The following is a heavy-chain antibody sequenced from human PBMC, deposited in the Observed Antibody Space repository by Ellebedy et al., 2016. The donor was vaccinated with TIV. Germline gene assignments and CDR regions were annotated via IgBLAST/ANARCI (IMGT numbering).Heavy chain of an antibody. CDR2: ISGSGFTT. V-gene: IGHV3-23*01. J-gene: IGHJ4*02. D-gene: IGHD1-26*01. CDR3: AKGSAFSPTYTSGHFDY. CDR1: GLTLSRFA. Sequence: GGSLRLXXAASGLTLSRFAISWVTQAPGKGLEWVSSISGSGFTTYYTDSVKGRFTISRDSSKNTLYLQMNSLRAEDTAIYYCAKGSAFSPTYTSGHFDYWGQGILVTVSS.